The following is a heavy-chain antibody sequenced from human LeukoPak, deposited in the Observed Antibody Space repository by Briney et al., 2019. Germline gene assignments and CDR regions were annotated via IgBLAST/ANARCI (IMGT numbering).Heavy chain of an antibody. D-gene: IGHD5-24*01. J-gene: IGHJ4*02. Sequence: GGSLRLSCAASGFTFSTYAMHWVRQAPGKGLEWVAFIRYDGGNKYYADSVKGRFTISRDNSKNTLYLQMNSLRPEDTAVYYCAKDGPRRDGYNDHWGKGTLVTVSS. V-gene: IGHV3-30*02. CDR3: AKDGPRRDGYNDH. CDR1: GFTFSTYA. CDR2: IRYDGGNK.